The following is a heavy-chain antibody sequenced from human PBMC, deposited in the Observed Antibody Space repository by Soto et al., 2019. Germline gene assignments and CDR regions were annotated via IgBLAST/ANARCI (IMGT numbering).Heavy chain of an antibody. V-gene: IGHV4-59*08. J-gene: IGHJ5*02. CDR1: GGSISSYY. CDR3: ARRYCSGTSCYWRGWFDP. D-gene: IGHD2-2*01. Sequence: SETLSLTCTVPGGSISSYYWSWIRQPPGKGLEWIGYIYYSGSTNYNPSLKSRVTISVDTSKNQFSLNLSSVTAADTAVYYCARRYCSGTSCYWRGWFDPWGQGTLVT. CDR2: IYYSGST.